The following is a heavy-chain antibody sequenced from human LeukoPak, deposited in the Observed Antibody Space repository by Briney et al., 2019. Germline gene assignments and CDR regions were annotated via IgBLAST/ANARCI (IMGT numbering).Heavy chain of an antibody. CDR2: INWNGGST. V-gene: IGHV3-20*04. J-gene: IGHJ4*02. CDR3: ASGGIYYGAAFDF. Sequence: GGSLRLSCAASGYSFGGGGMRWCRQAPGEGVEWVSGINWNGGSTGYADSVKGRFTISRDTSKNSLSLQMNSLRAEDTALYYCASGGIYYGAAFDFWGQGTLVTVSS. CDR1: GYSFGGGG. D-gene: IGHD1-26*01.